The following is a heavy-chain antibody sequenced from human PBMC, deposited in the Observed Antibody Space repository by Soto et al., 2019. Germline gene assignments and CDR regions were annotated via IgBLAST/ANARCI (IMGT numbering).Heavy chain of an antibody. D-gene: IGHD2-2*01. J-gene: IGHJ5*02. CDR3: VRENGRPAAYKGGNWFDP. Sequence: SETLSLTCTVSGGSISSYYWSWIRQPPGKGLEWIGYIYYSGSTNYNPSLKSRVTISVDTSKNQFSLKLSSVTAADTAVYYCVRENGRPAAYKGGNWFDPWGQGTLVTVSS. CDR1: GGSISSYY. V-gene: IGHV4-59*01. CDR2: IYYSGST.